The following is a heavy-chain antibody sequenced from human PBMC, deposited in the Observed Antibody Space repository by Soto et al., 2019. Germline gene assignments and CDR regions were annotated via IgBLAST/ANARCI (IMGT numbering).Heavy chain of an antibody. CDR1: GFTFSNAW. CDR2: IKSKNDGGKT. V-gene: IGHV3-15*07. Sequence: GGSLRLSCAASGFTFSNAWMNWVRQAPGKGLEWVGRIKSKNDGGKTANAGPVKGRFTISRDDSKNTLYMQMNSLKTEDTAVYYCTTRIKDYDFWSGYPDYWGQGTLVTVSS. D-gene: IGHD3-3*01. CDR3: TTRIKDYDFWSGYPDY. J-gene: IGHJ4*02.